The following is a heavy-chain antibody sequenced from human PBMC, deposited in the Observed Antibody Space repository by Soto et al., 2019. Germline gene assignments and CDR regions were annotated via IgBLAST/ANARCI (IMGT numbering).Heavy chain of an antibody. CDR1: GFTFSSYA. D-gene: IGHD2-2*02. V-gene: IGHV3-23*01. Sequence: GWSLRLSCAASGFTFSSYAMSWVRQAPGKGLEWVSAISGSGGSTYYADSVKGRFTISRDNSKNTLYLQMNSLRAEDTAVYYCAKVYCSSTSCYTYYYYYYMDVWGKGTTVTVSS. CDR3: AKVYCSSTSCYTYYYYYYMDV. J-gene: IGHJ6*03. CDR2: ISGSGGST.